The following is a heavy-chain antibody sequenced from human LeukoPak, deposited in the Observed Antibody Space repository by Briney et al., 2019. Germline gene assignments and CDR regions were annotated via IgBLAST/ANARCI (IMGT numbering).Heavy chain of an antibody. V-gene: IGHV5-51*01. Sequence: GESLKISCKGSGYSFTSYWIGWVRQMPGKGLEWMGIIYPGDSDTRYSPSFQGQVTISADKSISTAYLQWSSLKASDTAMYYCARHEGYCISTSCSDTFDIWGQGTMVIVSS. J-gene: IGHJ3*02. CDR2: IYPGDSDT. CDR3: ARHEGYCISTSCSDTFDI. CDR1: GYSFTSYW. D-gene: IGHD2-2*01.